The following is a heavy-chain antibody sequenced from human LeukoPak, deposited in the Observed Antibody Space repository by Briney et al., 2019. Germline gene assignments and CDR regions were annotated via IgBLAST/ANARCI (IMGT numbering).Heavy chain of an antibody. V-gene: IGHV3-33*06. CDR2: IWYDGSNK. CDR3: AKDLAYCGGDSYYDAFDI. CDR1: GFTFSSYG. Sequence: GRSLRLSCAASGFTFSSYGMHLVRQAPGKGLEWVAVIWYDGSNKYYADSVKGRFTISRDNSKNTLYLQMNSLRAEDTAVYYCAKDLAYCGGDSYYDAFDIWGQGTMVTVSS. J-gene: IGHJ3*02. D-gene: IGHD2-21*02.